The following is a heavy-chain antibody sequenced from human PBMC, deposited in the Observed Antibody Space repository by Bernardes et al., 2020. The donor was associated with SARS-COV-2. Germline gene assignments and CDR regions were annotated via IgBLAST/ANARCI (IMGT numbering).Heavy chain of an antibody. D-gene: IGHD2-2*01. J-gene: IGHJ3*02. CDR3: ARDFLDSTRLGAFDI. V-gene: IGHV3-66*01. CDR1: GFTVSSNY. Sequence: GGSLRLSCAASGFTVSSNYMSWVRQAPGKGLEWVSVIYSGGSTYYADSVKGRFTISRDNSKNTLYLQMNSLRAEDTAVYYCARDFLDSTRLGAFDIWGQGTMVTVSS. CDR2: IYSGGST.